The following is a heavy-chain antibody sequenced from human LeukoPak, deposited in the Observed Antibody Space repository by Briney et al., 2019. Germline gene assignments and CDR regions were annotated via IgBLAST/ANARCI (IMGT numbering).Heavy chain of an antibody. V-gene: IGHV1-18*01. CDR3: AKSRDGYNPTDY. D-gene: IGHD5-24*01. J-gene: IGHJ4*02. Sequence: ASVKVSCKASGYTFTSYGISWVRQAPGQGLEWMGWISAYNGNTNYAQKLQGRVTMTTDTSTSTAYMELRSLRSDDTAVYYCAKSRDGYNPTDYWGQGTLVTVSS. CDR2: ISAYNGNT. CDR1: GYTFTSYG.